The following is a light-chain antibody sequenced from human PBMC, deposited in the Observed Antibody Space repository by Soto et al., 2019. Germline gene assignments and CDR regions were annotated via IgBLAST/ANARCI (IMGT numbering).Light chain of an antibody. V-gene: IGKV1-5*01. CDR1: QSISSW. CDR2: DAS. J-gene: IGKJ1*01. Sequence: TITCRASQSISSWLAWYQQKPGKAPKLLIYDASSLESWVPSRFSGSGSGTESTLTISSLQPDDFATYYCQQYNIDSWTFGQGTKVDIK. CDR3: QQYNIDSWT.